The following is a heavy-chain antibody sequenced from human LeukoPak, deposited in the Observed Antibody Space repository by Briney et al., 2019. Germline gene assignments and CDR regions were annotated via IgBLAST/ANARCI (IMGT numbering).Heavy chain of an antibody. CDR2: IKQDGSEK. V-gene: IGHV3-7*01. CDR3: ARGPGGNWKDFDY. D-gene: IGHD1-20*01. Sequence: GGSLRLSCAASGFTFSSYWMSWVRQAPGKGLEWVANIKQDGSEKNYVDSVKSRFTISRDNAKNSLYLQMNSLRDEDTAVYYCARGPGGNWKDFDYWGQGTLVTVSS. CDR1: GFTFSSYW. J-gene: IGHJ4*02.